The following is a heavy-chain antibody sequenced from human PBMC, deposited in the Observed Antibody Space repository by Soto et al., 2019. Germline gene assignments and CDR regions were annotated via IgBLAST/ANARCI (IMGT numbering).Heavy chain of an antibody. J-gene: IGHJ4*02. Sequence: GASVKVSCKASGYTFTSYGISWVRQAPGQGLEWMGWISAYNGNTNYAQKLQGRVTMTTDTSTSTAYMELRSLRSDDTAVYYCARESDHYYDSSGSNDYWGQGTLVTVS. CDR2: ISAYNGNT. V-gene: IGHV1-18*01. CDR1: GYTFTSYG. CDR3: ARESDHYYDSSGSNDY. D-gene: IGHD3-22*01.